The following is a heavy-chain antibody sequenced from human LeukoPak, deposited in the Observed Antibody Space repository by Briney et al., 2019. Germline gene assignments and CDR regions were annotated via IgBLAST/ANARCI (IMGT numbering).Heavy chain of an antibody. D-gene: IGHD2-2*01. CDR3: ARADGALSRFDY. CDR1: GGTFSSYA. Sequence: ASVKVSCKASGGTFSSYAISWVRQAPGQGLEWMGWISAYNGNKNYAQKLQGRVTMTTDTSTSTAYMELRSLRSDDTAVYYCARADGALSRFDYWGQGTLVTVSS. CDR2: ISAYNGNK. J-gene: IGHJ4*02. V-gene: IGHV1-18*01.